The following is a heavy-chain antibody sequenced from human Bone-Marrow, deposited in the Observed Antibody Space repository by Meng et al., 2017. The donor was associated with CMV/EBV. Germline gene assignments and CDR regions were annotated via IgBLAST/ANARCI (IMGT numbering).Heavy chain of an antibody. CDR1: GGTFSSYA. CDR3: ARGPGITMVRGVIIPPPDYYYYGMDV. J-gene: IGHJ6*02. Sequence: SVKVSCKASGGTFSSYAISWVRQAPGQGLEWMGGIIPILGIANYAQKFQGRVTITADKSTSTAYMELSSLRSEDTAVYYCARGPGITMVRGVIIPPPDYYYYGMDVWGQGTTVTVSS. CDR2: IIPILGIA. V-gene: IGHV1-69*10. D-gene: IGHD3-10*01.